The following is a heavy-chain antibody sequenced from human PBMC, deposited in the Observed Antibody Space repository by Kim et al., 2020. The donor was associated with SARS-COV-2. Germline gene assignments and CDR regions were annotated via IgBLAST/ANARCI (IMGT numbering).Heavy chain of an antibody. J-gene: IGHJ5*02. V-gene: IGHV4-39*07. CDR1: GGSISSSSYY. CDR3: ARAADSSGYINWFDP. D-gene: IGHD3-22*01. Sequence: SETLSLTCTVSGGSISSSSYYWGWIRQPPGKGLEWIGSIYYSGSTYYNPSLKSRVTISVDTSKNQFSLKLSSVTAADTAVYYCARAADSSGYINWFDPWGQGTLVTVSS. CDR2: IYYSGST.